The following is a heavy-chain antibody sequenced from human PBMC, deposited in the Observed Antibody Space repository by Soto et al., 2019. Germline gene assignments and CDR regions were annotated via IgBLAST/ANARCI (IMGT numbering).Heavy chain of an antibody. V-gene: IGHV4-39*01. Sequence: PSETLSLTCAVSFGYISSDSYYWGWIRQPPGKGPEWIGTIYYCEAAYDSPSLTIRVTISVDTSRMQFSTLLSSDTAADTAAYFCTRHRAQYYASSGRAAFDIWGQGTMVTVSS. CDR3: TRHRAQYYASSGRAAFDI. D-gene: IGHD3-22*01. CDR1: FGYISSDSYY. CDR2: IYYCEAA. J-gene: IGHJ3*02.